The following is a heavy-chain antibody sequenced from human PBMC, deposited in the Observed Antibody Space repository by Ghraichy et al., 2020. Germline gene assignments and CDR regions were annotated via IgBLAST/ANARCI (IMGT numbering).Heavy chain of an antibody. D-gene: IGHD5/OR15-5a*01. J-gene: IGHJ5*02. V-gene: IGHV3-74*01. CDR1: GFTFSNYC. CDR2: IDADGSAT. CDR3: AKGLYEHYNWFDP. Sequence: GGSLRLSCAASGFTFSNYCMHCVRQAPGKGLVWVSRIDADGSATDYTDSVKGRFTISRDNAKNTLYLQMSSLRAEDTAVYYCAKGLYEHYNWFDPWGQGALVTVSS.